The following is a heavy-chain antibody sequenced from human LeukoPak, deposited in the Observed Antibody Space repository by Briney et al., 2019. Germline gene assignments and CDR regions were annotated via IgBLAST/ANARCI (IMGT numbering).Heavy chain of an antibody. J-gene: IGHJ4*02. V-gene: IGHV3-53*01. CDR3: AIDPNWETHN. D-gene: IGHD7-27*01. Sequence: GGSLRLSCVAFGLTIGSRYMNWVRQAPGKGLEWVSALYLAGNTYYADSVRGRFTISRDNSKNTLYLQVNNLRVDDTALYYCAIDPNWETHNWGQGVLVTVSS. CDR2: LYLAGNT. CDR1: GLTIGSRY.